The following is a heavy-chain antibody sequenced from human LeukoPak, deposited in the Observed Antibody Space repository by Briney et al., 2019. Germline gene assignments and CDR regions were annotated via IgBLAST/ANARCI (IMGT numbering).Heavy chain of an antibody. J-gene: IGHJ4*02. CDR2: TRNKANGYTT. CDR1: GFIFSNHY. V-gene: IGHV3-72*01. D-gene: IGHD6-13*01. Sequence: GGSLRLSCAASGFIFSNHYMDWVRQAPGKGLEWVGRTRNKANGYTTEYAASVKGRFTISRDDSKNSLYLQMNSLKTEDTAVYYCARTYSSSSYRTYFDYWGQGTLVTVSS. CDR3: ARTYSSSSYRTYFDY.